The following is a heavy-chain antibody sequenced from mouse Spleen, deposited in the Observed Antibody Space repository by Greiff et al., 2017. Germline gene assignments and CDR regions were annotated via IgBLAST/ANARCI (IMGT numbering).Heavy chain of an antibody. J-gene: IGHJ2*01. CDR2: IYPRSGNT. Sequence: LQESGAELARPGASVKLSCKASGYTFTSYGISWVKQRTGQGLEWIGEIYPRSGNTYYNEKLKGKATLTADKSSSTAYMELRSLTSEDSAVYFCARAGNYFDYWGQGTTLTVSS. CDR1: GYTFTSYG. V-gene: IGHV1-81*01. CDR3: ARAGNYFDY.